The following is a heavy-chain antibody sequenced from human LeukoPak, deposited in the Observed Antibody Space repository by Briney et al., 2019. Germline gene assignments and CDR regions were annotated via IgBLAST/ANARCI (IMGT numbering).Heavy chain of an antibody. Sequence: SETLSLTCAVYGGSFSGYYWSWIRQPPGKGLEWIGEINHSGSTNYNPSLKSRVTISVDTSKNQFSLKLSSVTAAGTAVYYCARSRYCSGGSCYRFRRHFDYWGQGTLVTVSS. J-gene: IGHJ4*02. V-gene: IGHV4-34*01. D-gene: IGHD2-15*01. CDR3: ARSRYCSGGSCYRFRRHFDY. CDR2: INHSGST. CDR1: GGSFSGYY.